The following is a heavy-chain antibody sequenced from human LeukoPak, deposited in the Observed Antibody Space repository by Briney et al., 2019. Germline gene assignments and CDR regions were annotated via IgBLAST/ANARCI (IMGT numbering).Heavy chain of an antibody. J-gene: IGHJ4*02. D-gene: IGHD2-2*03. V-gene: IGHV3-33*01. Sequence: PGRSLRLSCAASGFIFSAYAMHWVRQAPGKGLEWVAVIWHDGSNENYADSVKGRFSISRDGSKNTVDLQINSLRDEDTAVYYCARDGYGHGSLDYWGQGTLVSVSS. CDR1: GFIFSAYA. CDR3: ARDGYGHGSLDY. CDR2: IWHDGSNE.